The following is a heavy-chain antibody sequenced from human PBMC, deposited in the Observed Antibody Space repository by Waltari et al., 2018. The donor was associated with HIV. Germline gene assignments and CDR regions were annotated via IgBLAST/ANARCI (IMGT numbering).Heavy chain of an antibody. CDR1: GGSISSSSYY. V-gene: IGHV4-39*01. CDR2: IYYSGST. J-gene: IGHJ4*02. Sequence: QLQLQESGPGLVKPSETLSLTCTVSGGSISSSSYYWGWIRQPPGKGLEWIGSIYYSGSTYYNPSLKSRVTISVDTSKNQFSLKLSSVTAADTAVYYCASHCSSTSCSIDYWGQGTLVTVSS. CDR3: ASHCSSTSCSIDY. D-gene: IGHD2-2*01.